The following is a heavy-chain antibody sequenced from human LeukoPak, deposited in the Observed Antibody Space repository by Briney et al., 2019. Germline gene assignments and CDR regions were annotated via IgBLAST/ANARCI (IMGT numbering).Heavy chain of an antibody. CDR2: IHPDGTEK. D-gene: IGHD3-3*01. CDR3: TSRYDFWSGYFQGYYFDF. Sequence: GGSLRLSCAAPGLTFTNYWMHWVRQAPGKGLESVAYIHPDGTEKYYMESLRGRFAISRDNAKNSLYLQMSNLRDEDTAAYYCTSRYDFWSGYFQGYYFDFWGQGSLVTVSS. J-gene: IGHJ4*02. V-gene: IGHV3-7*01. CDR1: GLTFTNYW.